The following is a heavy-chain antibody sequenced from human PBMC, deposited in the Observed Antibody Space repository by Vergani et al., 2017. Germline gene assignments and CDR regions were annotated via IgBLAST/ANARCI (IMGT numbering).Heavy chain of an antibody. V-gene: IGHV4-39*01. Sequence: QVQLQESGPGLVKPSQTLSLTCTVSGGSITSSSYYWGWIRQPPGKGLEWIGNIYHSGVAYYNPSLKGRVTISVDTSKNQFSLEVTSVTAADTAIYFCARTESFILRYFHWALWGQGTLVTVSS. CDR3: ARTESFILRYFHWAL. CDR2: IYHSGVA. D-gene: IGHD3-9*01. CDR1: GGSITSSSYY. J-gene: IGHJ4*02.